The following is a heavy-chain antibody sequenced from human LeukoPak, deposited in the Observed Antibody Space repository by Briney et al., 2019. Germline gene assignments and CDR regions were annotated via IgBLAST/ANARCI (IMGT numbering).Heavy chain of an antibody. Sequence: PSETLSLTCTVSGYSISSGYYWGWIRQPPGKGLEWIGSIYHSGSTYYNPSLKSRVTISVDTSKNQFSLKLSSVTAADTAVYYCAREGGQVDYWGQGTLVTVSS. V-gene: IGHV4-38-2*02. J-gene: IGHJ4*02. CDR3: AREGGQVDY. CDR2: IYHSGST. CDR1: GYSISSGYY. D-gene: IGHD3-16*01.